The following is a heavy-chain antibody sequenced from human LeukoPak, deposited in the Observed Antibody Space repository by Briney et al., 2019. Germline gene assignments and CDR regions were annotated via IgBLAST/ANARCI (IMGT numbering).Heavy chain of an antibody. CDR1: GGSISSYY. V-gene: IGHV4-4*07. Sequence: ASETLSLTCTVSGGSISSYYWSWIRQPAGKGLEWIGRIYTSGSTNYNPSLKSRVTMSVDTSKNQFSLKLSSVTAADTAGYYCARDLSITMVRGGYYYYYMDVWGKGTTVTVS. J-gene: IGHJ6*03. CDR3: ARDLSITMVRGGYYYYYMDV. CDR2: IYTSGST. D-gene: IGHD3-10*01.